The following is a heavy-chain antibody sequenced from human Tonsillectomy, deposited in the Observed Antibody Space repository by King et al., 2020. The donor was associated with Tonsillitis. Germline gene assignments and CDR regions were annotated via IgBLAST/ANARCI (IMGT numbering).Heavy chain of an antibody. D-gene: IGHD7-27*01. J-gene: IGHJ4*02. CDR3: ARDIGDWGDY. CDR2: IIPSFAPA. CDR1: GGTFSSYA. V-gene: IGHV1-69*12. Sequence: VQLVQSGAEVKKPGSSVKVSCKTSGGTFSSYAFSWVRQAPGQGLEWMGGIIPSFAPAIYAKNFQGRVTIIVDEVTSTTYMELNTLRSEDTAVYYCARDIGDWGDYWGQGTLVTVSS.